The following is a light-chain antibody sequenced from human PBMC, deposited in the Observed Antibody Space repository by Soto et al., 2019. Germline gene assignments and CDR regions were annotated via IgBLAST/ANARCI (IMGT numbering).Light chain of an antibody. CDR2: DAS. J-gene: IGKJ1*01. CDR1: QGISGW. CDR3: QQYNSYSWT. Sequence: DIQMTQSPSSVSASVGDRLTITCRASQGISGWLAWYQQKPGKAPNLLIYDASTLRNGVPSRFSGSGSGTYFTLTISNLQPEDFATYYCQQYNSYSWTFGQGTKVDIK. V-gene: IGKV1D-16*01.